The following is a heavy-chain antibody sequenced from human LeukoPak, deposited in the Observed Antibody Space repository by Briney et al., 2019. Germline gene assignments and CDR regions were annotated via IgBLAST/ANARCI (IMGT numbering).Heavy chain of an antibody. V-gene: IGHV3-30-3*01. Sequence: GGSLRLSCAASGFTFSSYAMHWVRQAPGKGLEWVAVISYDGSNKYYADSVKGRFTISRDNSKNTLYLQMNSLRAEDTAVYYCARASSGIAAADPEYFQHWGQGTLVTVSS. D-gene: IGHD6-13*01. J-gene: IGHJ1*01. CDR3: ARASSGIAAADPEYFQH. CDR1: GFTFSSYA. CDR2: ISYDGSNK.